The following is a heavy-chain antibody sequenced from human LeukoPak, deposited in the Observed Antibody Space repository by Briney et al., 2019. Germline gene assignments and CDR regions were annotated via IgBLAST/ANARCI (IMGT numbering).Heavy chain of an antibody. V-gene: IGHV4-61*02. J-gene: IGHJ4*02. Sequence: PSETLSLTCTGSGGSISSGSYYWNWIRQPAGKGLKCIGRIYTSGSTNYNPSLKGRVTISVDTSKNQFSLKLSSVTAADTAVYYCSRDWSGSYFDYWGQGTLVTVSS. CDR3: SRDWSGSYFDY. CDR1: GGSISSGSYY. CDR2: IYTSGST. D-gene: IGHD3-3*01.